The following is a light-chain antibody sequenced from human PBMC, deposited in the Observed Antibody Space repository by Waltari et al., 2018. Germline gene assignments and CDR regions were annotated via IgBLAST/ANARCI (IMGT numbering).Light chain of an antibody. CDR3: QTGGHGTWV. V-gene: IGLV4-69*01. CDR2: VNSDGSH. CDR1: SGHSNNI. Sequence: QLVLTQSPSASASLGASVKLTCTLSSGHSNNIIAWLQQRPEKCPRYLMKVNSDGSHSKGDEIPDRFSGSSSGAGRYLTISSVQSEDEADYYCQTGGHGTWVFGGGTTLTVL. J-gene: IGLJ3*02.